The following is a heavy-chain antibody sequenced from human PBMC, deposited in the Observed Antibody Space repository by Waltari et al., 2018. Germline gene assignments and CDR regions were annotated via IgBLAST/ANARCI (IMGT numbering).Heavy chain of an antibody. V-gene: IGHV4-34*01. D-gene: IGHD3-10*01. CDR2: INHSGST. CDR1: GGSFSGYY. J-gene: IGHJ6*02. CDR3: ARGVRGVIYYYYGMDV. Sequence: QVQLQQWGAGLLKPSATLSLTCAVYGGSFSGYYWSWIRQPPGKGLEWIGEINHSGSTNYNPSLKSRVTISVDTSKNQFSLKLSSVTAADTAVYYCARGVRGVIYYYYGMDVWGQGTTVTVSS.